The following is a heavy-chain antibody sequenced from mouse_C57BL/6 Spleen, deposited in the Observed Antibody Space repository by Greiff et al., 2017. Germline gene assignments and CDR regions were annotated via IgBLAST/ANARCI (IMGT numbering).Heavy chain of an antibody. CDR2: IDPSDSYT. CDR3: ARGDFDY. CDR1: GYTFTSYW. J-gene: IGHJ2*01. V-gene: IGHV1-50*01. Sequence: VQLQQPGAELVKPGASVKLSCKASGYTFTSYWMQWVKQRPGQGLEWIGEIDPSDSYTNYNQKFKGKATLTVDTYSSTAYMQLSSLTSEDSAVYYCARGDFDYWGQGTTLTVSS.